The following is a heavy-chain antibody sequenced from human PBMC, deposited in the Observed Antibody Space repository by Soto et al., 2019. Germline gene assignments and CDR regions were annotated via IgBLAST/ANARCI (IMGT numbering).Heavy chain of an antibody. V-gene: IGHV1-58*01. J-gene: IGHJ4*02. CDR1: GFTFTSSA. CDR3: AGLQYSSGWYYFDY. D-gene: IGHD6-19*01. CDR2: IVVGSGNT. Sequence: SVKVSCKASGFTFTSSAVQWVRHARGQRLEWIGWIVVGSGNTNYAQKFQERVTITRDMSTSTAYMELSSLRSEDTAVYFCAGLQYSSGWYYFDYWGQGTLVTVSS.